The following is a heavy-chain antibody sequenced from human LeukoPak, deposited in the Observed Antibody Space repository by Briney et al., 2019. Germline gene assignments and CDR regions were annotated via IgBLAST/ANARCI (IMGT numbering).Heavy chain of an antibody. Sequence: ASVKVSCKASGYTFTSYDINWVRQATGQGLEWMGWMNPNSGNTGYAQKFQGRVTITRNTSISTAYMELSSLRSEDTAVYYCARRGYYDFWSGFDDAFDICGQGTMVTVSS. J-gene: IGHJ3*02. CDR3: ARRGYYDFWSGFDDAFDI. CDR1: GYTFTSYD. CDR2: MNPNSGNT. V-gene: IGHV1-8*03. D-gene: IGHD3-3*01.